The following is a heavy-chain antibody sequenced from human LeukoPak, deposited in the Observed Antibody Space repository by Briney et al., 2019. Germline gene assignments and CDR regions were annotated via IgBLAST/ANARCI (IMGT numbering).Heavy chain of an antibody. CDR2: ISSNSSTI. CDR3: ARDRLYDSSGYYYARFDP. V-gene: IGHV3-48*01. D-gene: IGHD3-22*01. Sequence: SGGSLRLSCAASGFTFSSYSMNWVRQAPGKGLEWVSYISSNSSTIYYADSVKGRFTISRDNAKNSLYLQMNSLRAEDTAVYYCARDRLYDSSGYYYARFDPWGQGTLVTVSS. J-gene: IGHJ5*02. CDR1: GFTFSSYS.